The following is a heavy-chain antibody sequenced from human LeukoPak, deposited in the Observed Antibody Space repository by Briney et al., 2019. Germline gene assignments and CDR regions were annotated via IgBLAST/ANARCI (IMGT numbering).Heavy chain of an antibody. Sequence: PGGSLRLSCAASGFTFDDYAMHWVRQAPGKGLEWVSGISWNSGSIGYADSVKGRFTVSRDNAKNSLYLQMNSLRAEDTALYYCAKGTSPTSGDLDYWGQGTLVTVSS. CDR2: ISWNSGSI. J-gene: IGHJ4*02. D-gene: IGHD6-25*01. CDR1: GFTFDDYA. CDR3: AKGTSPTSGDLDY. V-gene: IGHV3-9*01.